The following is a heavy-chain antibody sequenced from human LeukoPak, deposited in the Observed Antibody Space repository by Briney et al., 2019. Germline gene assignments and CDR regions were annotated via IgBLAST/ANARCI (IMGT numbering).Heavy chain of an antibody. Sequence: GGSLRLSCAASGFTFSTYAMNWVRQAPGKGLEWVSGISGSGGHTYYADSLGGRFTISRDNSKDMLYLQMNSLKVEDTATYYCGKEGGAWGQGTKVTVSS. CDR2: ISGSGGHT. D-gene: IGHD3-16*01. CDR3: GKEGGA. J-gene: IGHJ5*02. CDR1: GFTFSTYA. V-gene: IGHV3-23*01.